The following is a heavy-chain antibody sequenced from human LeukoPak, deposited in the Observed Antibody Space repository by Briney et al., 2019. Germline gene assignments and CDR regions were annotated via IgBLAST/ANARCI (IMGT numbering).Heavy chain of an antibody. CDR1: GYTFTSYG. D-gene: IGHD4-17*01. Sequence: ASVKVSCKASGYTFTSYGISWVRQAPGQGLEWMGWINTNSGGTNYAQKFQDRVTMTRDTSISTAYMELSRLRHDDTALYYCARVREDYGDYPLEGAFDIWGQGTMVTVSS. CDR2: INTNSGGT. J-gene: IGHJ3*02. V-gene: IGHV1-2*02. CDR3: ARVREDYGDYPLEGAFDI.